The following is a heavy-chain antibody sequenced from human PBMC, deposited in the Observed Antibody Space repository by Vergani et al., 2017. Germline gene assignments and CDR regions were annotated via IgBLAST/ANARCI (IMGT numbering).Heavy chain of an antibody. CDR3: ARVGHSNAFDI. Sequence: QVQLVQSGAEVKKPGSSVKVSCKASGGTFSSYAISWVRQAPGQGLEWMGRIIPILGIANYAQKVQGRVTITAYKSPSTAYMELSSMRSEDTAVYYCARVGHSNAFDIWGQGTMVTVSS. J-gene: IGHJ3*02. CDR1: GGTFSSYA. CDR2: IIPILGIA. V-gene: IGHV1-69*04. D-gene: IGHD3-16*01.